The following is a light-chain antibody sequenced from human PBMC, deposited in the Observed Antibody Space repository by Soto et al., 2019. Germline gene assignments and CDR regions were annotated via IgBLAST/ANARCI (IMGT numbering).Light chain of an antibody. CDR2: WAS. J-gene: IGKJ4*01. V-gene: IGKV4-1*01. CDR1: QSVLYSSNNKNY. Sequence: DIVMTQSPDSLAVSLGERATINCKSSQSVLYSSNNKNYLAWYQHKPGQPPKLLIYWASTRESGVPDRFSGSGSGTDFTLTISSLQAEDLAVYSCQQYYSIPFTFGGGTKVEIK. CDR3: QQYYSIPFT.